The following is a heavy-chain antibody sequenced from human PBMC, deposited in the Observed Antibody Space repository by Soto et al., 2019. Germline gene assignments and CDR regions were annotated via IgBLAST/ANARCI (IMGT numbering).Heavy chain of an antibody. J-gene: IGHJ3*02. Sequence: EVQMVESGGGLVQPGRSLRLSCAASGFPFDDYAMHWVRQAPGKGLEWVSAISWNSGSIGYADSVKGRFTISRDNAKNSLYLQMNSLRAEDRDLYYCAKDQTTVTTSGAFDIWGQGTIDTDSS. CDR3: AKDQTTVTTSGAFDI. D-gene: IGHD4-17*01. CDR1: GFPFDDYA. V-gene: IGHV3-9*01. CDR2: ISWNSGSI.